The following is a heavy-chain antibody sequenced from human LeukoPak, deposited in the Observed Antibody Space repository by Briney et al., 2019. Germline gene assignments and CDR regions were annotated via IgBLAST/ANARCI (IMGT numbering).Heavy chain of an antibody. V-gene: IGHV4-59*01. CDR3: AREFRSWSHNWFDP. CDR2: IYYSGST. Sequence: PSETLSLICTVSGGPISSYYWSWVRQPPGKGLEGSVHIYYSGSTNYNPSLKSRVTISVDMSRNQFSLKLSSVTAADTAVYYCAREFRSWSHNWFDPWGQGTLVTVSS. J-gene: IGHJ5*02. CDR1: GGPISSYY. D-gene: IGHD6-13*01.